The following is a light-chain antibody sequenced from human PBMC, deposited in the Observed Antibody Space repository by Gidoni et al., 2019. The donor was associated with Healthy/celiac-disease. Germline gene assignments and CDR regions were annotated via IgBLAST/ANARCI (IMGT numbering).Light chain of an antibody. J-gene: IGLJ3*02. CDR3: SSYTSSSTRV. CDR1: SSDVGGYNY. CDR2: DVS. V-gene: IGLV2-14*01. Sequence: QSALPPPASVSGSPGQSITISCTGTSSDVGGYNYVSWYQQHPGKAPKLMLYDVSNRPSGVSNRFSGSKSGNTASLTISGLQAEDEADYYCSSYTSSSTRVFGGGTKLTVL.